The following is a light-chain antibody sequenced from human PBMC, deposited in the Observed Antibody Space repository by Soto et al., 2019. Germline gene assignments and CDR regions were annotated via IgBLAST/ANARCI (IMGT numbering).Light chain of an antibody. V-gene: IGKV3-15*01. J-gene: IGKJ2*03. CDR1: ESVSTN. Sequence: VMTQSPATLSVSPGERATLSCRASESVSTNLAWYQQKPGQAPRLLIYGASTRATDIPARFSGSGSGTEFTLTISSLQSEDSAVYHCQQYHNWYSFGQGSKLEIK. CDR3: QQYHNWYS. CDR2: GAS.